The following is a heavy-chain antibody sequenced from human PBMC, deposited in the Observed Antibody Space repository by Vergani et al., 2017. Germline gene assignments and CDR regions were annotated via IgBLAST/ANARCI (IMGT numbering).Heavy chain of an antibody. Sequence: QVQLQESGPGLVKPSETLSLTCTVSGGSISSYYWSWIRQPPGKGLEWIGYIYYSGSTNYNPSLKSRVTISVDTSKNQFSRKLSSVTAADTAVYYCAVGYCSGGSCYPHYGMDVWGQGTTVTVSS. J-gene: IGHJ6*02. CDR2: IYYSGST. CDR1: GGSISSYY. D-gene: IGHD2-15*01. V-gene: IGHV4-59*08. CDR3: AVGYCSGGSCYPHYGMDV.